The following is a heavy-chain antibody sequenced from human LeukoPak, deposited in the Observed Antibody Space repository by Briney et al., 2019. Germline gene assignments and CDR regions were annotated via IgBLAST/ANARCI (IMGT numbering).Heavy chain of an antibody. J-gene: IGHJ6*03. CDR3: ARVRMGATVSDFYYYYMDG. Sequence: GGSLRLSCAASGFTFSSYSMHWVRQAPGKGLESVSAIISNGGSTYYANSVKGRFTISRDNSKNTLYLQMGSLRVEDMAVYYCARVRMGATVSDFYYYYMDGWGKGTTVTVSS. V-gene: IGHV3-64*01. CDR1: GFTFSSYS. CDR2: IISNGGST. D-gene: IGHD1-26*01.